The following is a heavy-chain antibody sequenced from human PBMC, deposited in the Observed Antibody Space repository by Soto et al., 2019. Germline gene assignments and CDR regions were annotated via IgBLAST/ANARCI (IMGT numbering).Heavy chain of an antibody. CDR2: ISGSGGST. J-gene: IGHJ4*02. Sequence: GGSLRLPCAASGFTFRTYPMRWVRQAPGQGLEWVSAISGSGGSTYYADSVKGRFTISRDNSKNTLYLQMNSLRDEETAVYYCAKDLVGSSYDYWGQGTLVTVSS. CDR1: GFTFRTYP. V-gene: IGHV3-23*01. CDR3: AKDLVGSSYDY. D-gene: IGHD6-6*01.